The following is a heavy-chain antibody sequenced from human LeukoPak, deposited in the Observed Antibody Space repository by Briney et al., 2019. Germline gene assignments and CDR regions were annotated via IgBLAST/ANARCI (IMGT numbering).Heavy chain of an antibody. D-gene: IGHD6-19*01. Sequence: ASVKVSCKASGYTFISYDINWVRQATGQGLEWMGWMNPNIGNTGYAQKFQGRVTMTRNTSISTAYMELSSLRSEDTAVYYCASPHGTGSGWPYWGQGTLVTVS. J-gene: IGHJ4*02. V-gene: IGHV1-8*01. CDR1: GYTFISYD. CDR3: ASPHGTGSGWPY. CDR2: MNPNIGNT.